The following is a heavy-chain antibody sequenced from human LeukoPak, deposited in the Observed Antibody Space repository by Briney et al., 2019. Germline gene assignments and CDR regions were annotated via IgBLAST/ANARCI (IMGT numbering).Heavy chain of an antibody. CDR2: IKSEAYGGTT. CDR3: TTSLTSRVFIYVD. CDR1: GLTFGDSS. V-gene: IGHV3-49*04. D-gene: IGHD5-18*01. J-gene: IGHJ4*02. Sequence: GGSPRLSCTASGLTFGDSSMSWVRQAPGKGLEWVGFIKSEAYGGTTEYAASAKGRFTVSRDDSKSIAYLQMNSLQTDDTAVYYCTTSLTSRVFIYVDWGQGTLVTVSS.